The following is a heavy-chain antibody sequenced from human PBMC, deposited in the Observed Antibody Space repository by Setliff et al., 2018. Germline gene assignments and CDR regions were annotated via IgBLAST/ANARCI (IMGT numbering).Heavy chain of an antibody. CDR1: GASISSGHY. V-gene: IGHV4-38-2*01. Sequence: SETLSLTCDVSGASISSGHYWGWIRQPPGKGLEWIATIYHKGRTCFNPSLQSRVTMSLDRSKNQFSLRLTSVTASDTAVYYCARPHGGDYAFDIWGQGTMVTVAS. CDR2: IYHKGRT. J-gene: IGHJ3*02. D-gene: IGHD4-17*01. CDR3: ARPHGGDYAFDI.